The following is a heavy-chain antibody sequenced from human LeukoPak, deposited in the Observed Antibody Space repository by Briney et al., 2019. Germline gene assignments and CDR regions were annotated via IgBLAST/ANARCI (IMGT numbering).Heavy chain of an antibody. J-gene: IGHJ5*02. CDR2: INPNSGGT. V-gene: IGHV1-2*06. CDR3: ARAPPNSGSYYRLHSWFDP. Sequence: GASVKVSCKASGYTFTDYYMHWVRQAPGQGLECMGRINPNSGGTNYAQKFQGRVTMTRDTSISTAYMELSSLRSDDTAFYYCARAPPNSGSYYRLHSWFDPWGQGALVTVSS. CDR1: GYTFTDYY. D-gene: IGHD3-10*01.